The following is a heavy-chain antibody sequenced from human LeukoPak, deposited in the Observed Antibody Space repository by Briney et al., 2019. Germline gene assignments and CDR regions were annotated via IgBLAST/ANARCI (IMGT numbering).Heavy chain of an antibody. Sequence: ASVKVSCKASGYTFTSYAMHCVRQAPGQRLEWMGWINAGNDNTKYSQKFQGRVTITRDTSASTAYMELNSLRSEDTAVYYCARDLGYCTGGTCYPNWFDPWGQGTLVTVSS. CDR1: GYTFTSYA. CDR3: ARDLGYCTGGTCYPNWFDP. D-gene: IGHD2-15*01. CDR2: INAGNDNT. V-gene: IGHV1-3*01. J-gene: IGHJ5*02.